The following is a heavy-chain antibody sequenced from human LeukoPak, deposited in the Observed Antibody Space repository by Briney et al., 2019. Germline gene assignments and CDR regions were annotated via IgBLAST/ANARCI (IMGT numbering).Heavy chain of an antibody. J-gene: IGHJ4*02. Sequence: GGSLRLSCAASGFTFSSYAMSWVRQAPGKGLEWVSAISGSGGSTYYADSVKGCFTISRDNSKNTLYLQMNSLRAEDTAVYYCAKSLPNYYDSSGYSGFDYWGQGTLVTVSS. V-gene: IGHV3-23*01. D-gene: IGHD3-22*01. CDR2: ISGSGGST. CDR3: AKSLPNYYDSSGYSGFDY. CDR1: GFTFSSYA.